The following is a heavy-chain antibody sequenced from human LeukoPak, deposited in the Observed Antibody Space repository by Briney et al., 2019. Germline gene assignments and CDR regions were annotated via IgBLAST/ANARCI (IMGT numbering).Heavy chain of an antibody. Sequence: ASVKVSCKTSGDTFTTYAIIWVRQAPGQGLEWMGWMNPNSGNTGYAQKFQGRVTMTRNTSISAAYMELSSLRSDDTAVYYCARGGRWELPRPYAFDVWGQGTVVTVSS. V-gene: IGHV1-8*01. J-gene: IGHJ3*01. D-gene: IGHD1-26*01. CDR1: GDTFTTYA. CDR3: ARGGRWELPRPYAFDV. CDR2: MNPNSGNT.